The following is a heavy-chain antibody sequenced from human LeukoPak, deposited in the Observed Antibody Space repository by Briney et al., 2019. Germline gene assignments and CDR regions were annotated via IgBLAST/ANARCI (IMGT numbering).Heavy chain of an antibody. D-gene: IGHD3-16*02. Sequence: ASVKVSCKASGYTFTGYYMHWVRQAPGQGLEWMGWINPNSGGTNYAQKFQGRVTITADKSTNTAHMELSGLRSEDTAVYYCTREGVYSPDPSSYHRYAFDIWGQGTVVTVSS. J-gene: IGHJ3*02. V-gene: IGHV1-2*02. CDR2: INPNSGGT. CDR3: TREGVYSPDPSSYHRYAFDI. CDR1: GYTFTGYY.